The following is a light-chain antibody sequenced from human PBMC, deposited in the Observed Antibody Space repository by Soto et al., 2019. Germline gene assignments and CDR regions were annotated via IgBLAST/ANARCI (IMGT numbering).Light chain of an antibody. V-gene: IGKV1-5*03. CDR2: RAS. CDR3: QHYDDYSRV. CDR1: QSVDTW. J-gene: IGKJ1*01. Sequence: DIQMTQSPSTLSASIGDTVTITCRTSQSVDTWLAWYQHKAGKAPKLLIYRASSLATGVPSRLSGSGSGTAFTLTITGLQPDDFATYYCQHYDDYSRVFGQGTQVEIK.